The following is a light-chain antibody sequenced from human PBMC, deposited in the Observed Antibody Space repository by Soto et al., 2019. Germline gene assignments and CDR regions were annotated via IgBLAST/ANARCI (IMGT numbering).Light chain of an antibody. CDR3: QQYTTYYS. Sequence: DIQMTQSPSTLSASVGDRVTITCRASQSISNWLAWYQQKPGKAPELLIYKASRLQSGVPSRFSGSGSGTEFTLTIASLPPDDSATYYCQQYTTYYSFGQGTKLEL. J-gene: IGKJ2*03. CDR1: QSISNW. V-gene: IGKV1-5*03. CDR2: KAS.